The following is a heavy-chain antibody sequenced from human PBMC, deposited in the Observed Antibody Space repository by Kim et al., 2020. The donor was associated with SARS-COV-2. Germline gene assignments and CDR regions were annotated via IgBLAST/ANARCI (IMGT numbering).Heavy chain of an antibody. V-gene: IGHV3-13*01. J-gene: IGHJ5*02. CDR3: ARGRWYYDFWSGYKGGEYWSDP. CDR2: IGTAGDT. D-gene: IGHD3-3*01. Sequence: GGSLRLSCAASGFTFSSYDMHWVRQATGKGLEWVSAIGTAGDTYYPGSVKGRFTISRENAKNSLYLQMNSLRAGDTAVYYCARGRWYYDFWSGYKGGEYWSDPWGQGTLLTVSS. CDR1: GFTFSSYD.